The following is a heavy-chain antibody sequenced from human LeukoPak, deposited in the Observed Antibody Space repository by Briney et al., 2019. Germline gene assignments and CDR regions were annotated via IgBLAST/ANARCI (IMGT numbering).Heavy chain of an antibody. CDR3: AKVRASWYFDP. CDR1: VFTFSSFA. V-gene: IGHV3-23*01. CDR2: ISSGDSTI. Sequence: PGGALRLSCAASVFTFSSFAMNWVRQAPGKGGEWVSYISSGDSTIYYADSVKGRFTISRDNSKNTLYLQMNSLGDDDTAVYYCAKVRASWYFDPWGRGTLVTVSS. J-gene: IGHJ2*01.